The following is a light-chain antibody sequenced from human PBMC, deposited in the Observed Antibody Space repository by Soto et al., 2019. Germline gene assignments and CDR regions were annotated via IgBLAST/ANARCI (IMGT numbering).Light chain of an antibody. V-gene: IGLV1-40*01. CDR3: QSYDDSLSVHYV. CDR1: SSNIGSTDD. Sequence: VLTQPPSGSGGPRQGGPLSCTGRSSNIGSTDDVQWYQQLPGTAPKLLIHGNTDRPSGVPDRFSGSKSGTSASLAITGLQADDEADYYCQSYDDSLSVHYVFGTGTKVTV. CDR2: GNT. J-gene: IGLJ1*01.